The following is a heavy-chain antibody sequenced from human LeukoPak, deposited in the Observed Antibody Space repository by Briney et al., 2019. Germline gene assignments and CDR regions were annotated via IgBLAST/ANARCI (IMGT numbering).Heavy chain of an antibody. D-gene: IGHD3-9*01. Sequence: PGGSLRLSCAVSGFTFSSHSMNWVRQAPGKGLEWVSSISSIHKDFIYYADSVKGRFTISRDNAKNLLYLQMNSVRAEDTAVYYCVRDFYDNSGYLDYWGQGTLVTVSS. CDR2: ISSIHKDFI. CDR1: GFTFSSHS. CDR3: VRDFYDNSGYLDY. V-gene: IGHV3-21*06. J-gene: IGHJ4*02.